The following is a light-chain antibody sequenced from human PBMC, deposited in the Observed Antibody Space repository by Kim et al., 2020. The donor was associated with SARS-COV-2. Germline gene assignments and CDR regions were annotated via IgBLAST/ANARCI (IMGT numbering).Light chain of an antibody. CDR3: QLRYNWPPMFT. V-gene: IGKV3-11*01. CDR2: DAS. J-gene: IGKJ2*01. CDR1: ESVSHN. Sequence: SSGAGATLSCRASESVSHNLAWYQQKPGQSPRLLMYDASNRAAGVPARFSGSGSETDFTLTISSLEPEDFAVYYCQLRYNWPPMFTFGQGTKLEI.